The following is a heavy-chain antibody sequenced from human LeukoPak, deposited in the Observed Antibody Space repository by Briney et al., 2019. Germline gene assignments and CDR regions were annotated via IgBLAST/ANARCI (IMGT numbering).Heavy chain of an antibody. D-gene: IGHD6-19*01. CDR1: GFTFSRYR. CDR3: AKASRQGAVASPLDY. V-gene: IGHV3-23*01. CDR2: IGGDGGRT. Sequence: GGSLRLSCAASGFTFSRYRMNWVRQAPGKGLQWVSAIGGDGGRTYYADSVKGRFTISRDNSKDTVFLQMNSLRAEDTAVYYCAKASRQGAVASPLDYWGQGTLVTVSS. J-gene: IGHJ4*02.